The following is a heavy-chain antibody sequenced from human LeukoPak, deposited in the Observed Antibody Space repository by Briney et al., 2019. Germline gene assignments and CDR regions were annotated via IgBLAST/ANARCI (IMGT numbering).Heavy chain of an antibody. CDR3: AIRAGGNSVFGAFDI. V-gene: IGHV4-39*01. D-gene: IGHD2-21*02. Sequence: SETLSLTCTVSGGSLSSSSYYWGWIRQPPGKGLEWIGSIYYSGSTYYNPSLKSRVTISVDTSKNQFSLKLSSVTAADTAVYYCAIRAGGNSVFGAFDIWGQGTMVTVSS. J-gene: IGHJ3*02. CDR2: IYYSGST. CDR1: GGSLSSSSYY.